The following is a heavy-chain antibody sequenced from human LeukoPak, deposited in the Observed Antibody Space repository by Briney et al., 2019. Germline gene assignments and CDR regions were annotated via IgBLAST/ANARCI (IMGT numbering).Heavy chain of an antibody. Sequence: GGSLRLSCAASGFTFSNAWMSWVRQAPGKGLEWVGRIKSKTDGGTTDYAAPVKGRFTISRDDSKNTLYLQMNSLKTEDTAVYYCVAAYDILTGYDYWGQGTPVTVSS. V-gene: IGHV3-15*01. D-gene: IGHD3-9*01. CDR2: IKSKTDGGTT. CDR3: VAAYDILTGYDY. J-gene: IGHJ4*02. CDR1: GFTFSNAW.